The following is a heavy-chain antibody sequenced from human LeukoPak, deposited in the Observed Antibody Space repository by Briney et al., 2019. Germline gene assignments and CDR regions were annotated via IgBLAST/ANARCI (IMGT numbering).Heavy chain of an antibody. Sequence: PSETLSLTCAVYGGSFSGYYWSWIRQPPGKGLEWIGEINHSGSTNYNPSLKSRATISVDTSKNQFSLKLSSVTAADTAVYYCARGSTIFDYWGQGTLVTVSS. CDR1: GGSFSGYY. CDR2: INHSGST. D-gene: IGHD5/OR15-5a*01. CDR3: ARGSTIFDY. V-gene: IGHV4-34*01. J-gene: IGHJ4*02.